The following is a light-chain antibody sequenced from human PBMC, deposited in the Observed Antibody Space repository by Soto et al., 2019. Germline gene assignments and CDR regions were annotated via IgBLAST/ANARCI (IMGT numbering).Light chain of an antibody. J-gene: IGLJ1*01. V-gene: IGLV2-14*01. Sequence: QSALTQPASVSGSPGQSITISCTGTSSDIGNYNYVSWYRQYPGKAPKLMIYEVSNRPAGVSNRLSGSKSGNTASLTISGLQAEDEADYYCSSYTTSNPYVFETGTKLTVL. CDR3: SSYTTSNPYV. CDR1: SSDIGNYNY. CDR2: EVS.